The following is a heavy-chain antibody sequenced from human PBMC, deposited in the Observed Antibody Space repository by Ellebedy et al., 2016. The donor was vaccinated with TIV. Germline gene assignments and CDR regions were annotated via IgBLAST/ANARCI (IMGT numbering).Heavy chain of an antibody. CDR1: GYSFTSYW. CDR2: IYPGDSDT. V-gene: IGHV5-51*01. Sequence: GESLKISCKGSGYSFTSYWIGWVRQMPGKGLEWMGIIYPGDSDTRYSPSFQGQVTISADKSISPPYLQWSSLKASDTAMYYCARRKGTTVVTNDAFDIWGQGTMVTVSS. D-gene: IGHD4-23*01. J-gene: IGHJ3*02. CDR3: ARRKGTTVVTNDAFDI.